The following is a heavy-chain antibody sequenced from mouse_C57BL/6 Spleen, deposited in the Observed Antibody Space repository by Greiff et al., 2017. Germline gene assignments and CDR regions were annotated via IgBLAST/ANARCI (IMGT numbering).Heavy chain of an antibody. D-gene: IGHD3-2*02. Sequence: EVQGVESGGGLVKPGGSLKLSCAASGYTFSDYGMHWVRQAPEKGLEWVAYISSGSGSIYYADTVKGRFTISRDNAKNTLFLQKTSLSSEATDMYYGATPAQLRLRWYAMDYWGQGTSVTVSS. V-gene: IGHV5-17*01. CDR1: GYTFSDYG. CDR3: ATPAQLRLRWYAMDY. CDR2: ISSGSGSI. J-gene: IGHJ4*01.